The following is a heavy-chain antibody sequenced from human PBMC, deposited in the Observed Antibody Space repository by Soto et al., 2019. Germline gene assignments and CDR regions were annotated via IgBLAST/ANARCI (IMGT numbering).Heavy chain of an antibody. J-gene: IGHJ4*02. CDR1: GGTFSTFG. D-gene: IGHD3-16*01. CDR2: IIPFFGTA. CDR3: ARTAPMDAGGKYYYDF. V-gene: IGHV1-69*13. Sequence: ASVKVSCKTSGGTFSTFGISWVRQAPGQGLEWMGGIIPFFGTAEYSQKFEDRITITADESTNTVYMGLRSLTSEDTAIYYCARTAPMDAGGKYYYDFWGQGALVTVSS.